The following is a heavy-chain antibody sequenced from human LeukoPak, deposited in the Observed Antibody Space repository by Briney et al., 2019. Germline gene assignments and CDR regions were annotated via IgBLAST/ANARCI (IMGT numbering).Heavy chain of an antibody. CDR3: ARAPRADFGDYYYFNY. CDR1: GFTFSSYG. V-gene: IGHV3-30*03. CDR2: ISYDGSNK. J-gene: IGHJ4*02. D-gene: IGHD4-17*01. Sequence: PGGSLRLSCAASGFTFSSYGMHWVRQAPGKGLEWVAVISYDGSNKYYADSVKGRFTISRDNSKNSLYLEMSSLKIEDTAVYYCARAPRADFGDYYYFNYWGQGTLVTVSS.